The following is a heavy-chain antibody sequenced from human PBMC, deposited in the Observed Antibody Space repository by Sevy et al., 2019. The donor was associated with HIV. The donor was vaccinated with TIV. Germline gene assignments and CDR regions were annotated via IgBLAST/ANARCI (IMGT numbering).Heavy chain of an antibody. J-gene: IGHJ4*02. D-gene: IGHD6-13*01. CDR2: ISSSGSTI. CDR3: AREVWQQLTYYFDY. V-gene: IGHV3-48*03. CDR1: GFTFSSYE. Sequence: GGSLRLSCAASGFTFSSYEMNWVRQAPGKGLEWVSYISSSGSTICYADSVKGRFTISRDNAKNSLYLQMNSLRAEDTAVYYCAREVWQQLTYYFDYWGQGTLVTVSS.